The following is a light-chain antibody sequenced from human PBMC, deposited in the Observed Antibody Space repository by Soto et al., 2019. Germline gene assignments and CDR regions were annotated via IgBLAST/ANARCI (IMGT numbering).Light chain of an antibody. CDR2: AAY. CDR3: QKCKTAPFT. CDR1: QGIDNF. Sequence: DIQMIQSPSSLSAFVGDRVTITCRASQGIDNFLAWYQQKPGKVPKLLIYAAYTLQSGVPSRFSGTGSGTNFTLTISSLQPEDVATYYCQKCKTAPFTFGGGTKVQIK. V-gene: IGKV1-27*01. J-gene: IGKJ4*01.